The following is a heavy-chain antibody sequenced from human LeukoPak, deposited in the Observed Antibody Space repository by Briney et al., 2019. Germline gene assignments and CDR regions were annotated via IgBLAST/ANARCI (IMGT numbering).Heavy chain of an antibody. CDR3: ARILA. CDR1: GFTFTNYW. Sequence: GGSLRLSCVASGFTFTNYWMNWVRQTPGKGLEWVANIKPDGSEKYYVDSVKGRFTVSRDNAKNSLYLQMDSLRAEDTAVYYCARILAWGQGTLVTVSS. J-gene: IGHJ5*02. V-gene: IGHV3-7*03. CDR2: IKPDGSEK. D-gene: IGHD2-15*01.